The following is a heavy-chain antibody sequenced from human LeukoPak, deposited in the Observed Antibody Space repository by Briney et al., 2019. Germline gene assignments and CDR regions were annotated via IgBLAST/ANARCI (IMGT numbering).Heavy chain of an antibody. J-gene: IGHJ4*02. V-gene: IGHV4-30-2*01. Sequence: ASETLSLTCAVSGGSISSGGYSWSWIRQPPGKGLEWIGYIYHSGSTNYNPSLKSRVTISVDKSKNQFSLKLSFVTAADTAVYYCARVPTVAPRETFDYWGQGTLVTVSS. D-gene: IGHD4-23*01. CDR2: IYHSGST. CDR1: GGSISSGGYS. CDR3: ARVPTVAPRETFDY.